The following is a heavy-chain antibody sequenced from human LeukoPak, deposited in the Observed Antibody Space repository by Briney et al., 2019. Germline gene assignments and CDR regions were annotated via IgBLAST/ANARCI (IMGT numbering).Heavy chain of an antibody. CDR3: ARRGTSLAYCGGDCSDFDY. D-gene: IGHD2-21*02. CDR1: GYSFTSYW. J-gene: IGHJ4*02. Sequence: GESLKISCKGSGYSFTSYWIGWVRQMPGKGLEWMGIIYPGDSGTRYSPSFQGQVTISADKSVSTAYLQWSSLKASDTAMYYCARRGTSLAYCGGDCSDFDYWGQGTLVTVSS. CDR2: IYPGDSGT. V-gene: IGHV5-51*01.